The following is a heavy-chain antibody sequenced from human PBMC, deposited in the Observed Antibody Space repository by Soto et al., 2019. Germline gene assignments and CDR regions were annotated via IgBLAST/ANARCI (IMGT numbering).Heavy chain of an antibody. CDR2: IKSKTDGGTT. CDR3: TTGYYYDSSGYYLGSYFDY. V-gene: IGHV3-15*07. J-gene: IGHJ4*02. Sequence: EVQLVESGGGLVQPGGSLRLSCAASGFTFSNAWMNWVRQAPGKGLEWVGRIKSKTDGGTTDYAAPVKGRFTISRDDSKKTLYLQMNSLKTEDTAVYYCTTGYYYDSSGYYLGSYFDYWGQGTLVTVSS. CDR1: GFTFSNAW. D-gene: IGHD3-22*01.